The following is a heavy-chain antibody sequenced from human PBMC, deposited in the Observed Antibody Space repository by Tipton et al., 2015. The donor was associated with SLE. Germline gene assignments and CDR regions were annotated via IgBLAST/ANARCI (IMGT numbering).Heavy chain of an antibody. J-gene: IGHJ4*02. V-gene: IGHV3-30*04. D-gene: IGHD6-13*01. CDR1: GFTFSSYA. Sequence: SLRLSCAASGFTFSSYAMHWVRQAPGKGLEWVAVISYDGSNKYYADSVKGRFTISRDNSKNTLYLQMNSLRAEDTAVYYCARAGIAAAAFDYWGQGTLVTVSS. CDR3: ARAGIAAAAFDY. CDR2: ISYDGSNK.